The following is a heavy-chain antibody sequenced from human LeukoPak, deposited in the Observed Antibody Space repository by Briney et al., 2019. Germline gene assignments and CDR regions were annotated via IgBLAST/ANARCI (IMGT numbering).Heavy chain of an antibody. CDR3: ARYHLGSYLKDPFDQ. CDR1: GFFFGGHA. D-gene: IGHD3-10*01. CDR2: ITKDSDRI. Sequence: GGSLRLSCEASGFFFGGHAMNWLRQAPGKGLEWISFITKDSDRIHYAESVEGRFTVSRDNAKNSLYLQMSSLRVEDTAIYYCARYHLGSYLKDPFDQWGQGSVVTVSS. V-gene: IGHV3-48*01. J-gene: IGHJ4*02.